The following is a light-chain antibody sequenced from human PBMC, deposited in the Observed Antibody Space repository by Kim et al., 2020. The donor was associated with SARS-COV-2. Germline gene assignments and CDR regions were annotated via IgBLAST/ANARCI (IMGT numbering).Light chain of an antibody. J-gene: IGKJ4*01. CDR2: GAS. CDR1: QSVTSN. V-gene: IGKV3-15*01. CDR3: LQDNNWPPLT. Sequence: DTVMTQSPATLSASPGDRATLSCRASQSVTSNLAWYQQKPGQTPRLLVYGASTRATGVPTRFSGSGSGTEFTLTISSLQSEDFAIYYCLQDNNWPPLTFGGGTKVDIK.